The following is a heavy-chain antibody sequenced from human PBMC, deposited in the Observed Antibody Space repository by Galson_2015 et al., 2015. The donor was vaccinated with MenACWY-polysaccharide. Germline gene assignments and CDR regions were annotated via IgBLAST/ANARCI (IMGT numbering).Heavy chain of an antibody. CDR1: GFTVSSNY. D-gene: IGHD2-15*01. V-gene: IGHV3-53*01. CDR3: ARVGRYCSGGSCPDY. CDR2: IYSGGST. Sequence: SLRLSCAASGFTVSSNYMSWVRQAPGKGLEWVSVIYSGGSTYYADSVKGRFTISRDNSKNTLYLQMNSLRAEDTAVYYCARVGRYCSGGSCPDYWGQGTLVTVSS. J-gene: IGHJ4*02.